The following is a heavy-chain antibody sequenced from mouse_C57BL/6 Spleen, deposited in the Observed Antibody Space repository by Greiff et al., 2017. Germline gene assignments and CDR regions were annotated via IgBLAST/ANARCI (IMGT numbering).Heavy chain of an antibody. CDR2: INPSNGGT. CDR3: SRTYGNYVSDYYAMDY. Sequence: QVQLQQPGPELVKPGASVKLSCKASGYTFTSYWMNWVKQRPGKGLEWIGDINPSNGGTNYNEKFTSKATLTVDKSSSTAYMQLSSLTSADSAVYYCSRTYGNYVSDYYAMDYWGQGTSGTVSS. V-gene: IGHV1-53*01. CDR1: GYTFTSYW. J-gene: IGHJ4*01. D-gene: IGHD2-1*01.